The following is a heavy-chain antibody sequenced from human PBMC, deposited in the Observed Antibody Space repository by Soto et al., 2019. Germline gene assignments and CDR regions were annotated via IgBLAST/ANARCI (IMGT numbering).Heavy chain of an antibody. V-gene: IGHV3-9*01. Sequence: EVQLVESGGGLVQPGRSLRLSCAASGFTFGDYAMHWVRQVPGRGLEWVSGISWNRATIEYADSVKGRFTISRDNAKNSLYLQMDSLRAEDAALYFCVKDSYSDFWNIYYTGAGAFDFWGQGTMVTVSS. CDR1: GFTFGDYA. CDR2: ISWNRATI. CDR3: VKDSYSDFWNIYYTGAGAFDF. D-gene: IGHD3-3*01. J-gene: IGHJ3*01.